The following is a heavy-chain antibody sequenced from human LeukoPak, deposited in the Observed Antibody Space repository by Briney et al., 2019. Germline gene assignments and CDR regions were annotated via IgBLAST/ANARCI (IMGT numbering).Heavy chain of an antibody. CDR1: GVSINSYY. Sequence: SETLSLTCTVSGVSINSYYWSWIRQPAGKGLEWIGRIYTSGSTNYNPSLKSRVTISADTSKNQFSLKLSSVTAADTAVYYCARLGVAAAGTRGAFDYWGQGTLVTVSS. J-gene: IGHJ4*02. CDR2: IYTSGST. V-gene: IGHV4-4*07. CDR3: ARLGVAAAGTRGAFDY. D-gene: IGHD6-13*01.